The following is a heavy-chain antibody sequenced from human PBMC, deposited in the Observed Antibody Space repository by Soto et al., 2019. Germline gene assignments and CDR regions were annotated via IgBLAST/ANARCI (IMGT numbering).Heavy chain of an antibody. Sequence: VQLVESGGGLVKPGGSLRLSCAASGFTFSSYSMNWVRQAPGKGLEWVSSISSSSSYIYYADSAKGRFTISRDNAKNSLYLQMNSLRAEDTAVYYCARGIGLWFGEYYYMDVWGKGTTVTVSS. V-gene: IGHV3-21*01. CDR1: GFTFSSYS. D-gene: IGHD3-10*01. CDR2: ISSSSSYI. J-gene: IGHJ6*03. CDR3: ARGIGLWFGEYYYMDV.